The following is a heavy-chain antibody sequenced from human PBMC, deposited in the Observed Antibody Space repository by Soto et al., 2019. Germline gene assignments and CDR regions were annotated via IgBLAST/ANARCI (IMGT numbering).Heavy chain of an antibody. V-gene: IGHV5-10-1*01. J-gene: IGHJ6*02. CDR2: IDPSDSYD. Sequence: GESLKISCKASGYSFTTYWITWVRQMPGKGLEWMGRIDPSDSYDNYSPSFQGHVTISDDKYISTVYLQWSSLKASDTAIYYCARHRGYGMDVWGQGTTVTSP. CDR3: ARHRGYGMDV. CDR1: GYSFTTYW.